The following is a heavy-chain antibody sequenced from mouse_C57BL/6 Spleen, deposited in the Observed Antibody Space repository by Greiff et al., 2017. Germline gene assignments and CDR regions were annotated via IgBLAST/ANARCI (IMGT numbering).Heavy chain of an antibody. D-gene: IGHD2-4*01. CDR2: IYPRDGST. CDR3: ARSHEYDGWYFDV. CDR1: GYTFTDHT. J-gene: IGHJ1*03. V-gene: IGHV1-78*01. Sequence: VKLVESDAELVKPGASVKISCKVSGYTFTDHTIHWMKQRPEQGLEWIGYIYPRDGSTKYNEKFKGKATLTADKSSSTAYMQRNSLTAEDSAVYFCARSHEYDGWYFDVWGTGTTVTVSS.